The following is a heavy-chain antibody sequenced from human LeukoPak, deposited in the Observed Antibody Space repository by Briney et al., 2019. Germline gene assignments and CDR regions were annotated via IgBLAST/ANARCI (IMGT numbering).Heavy chain of an antibody. CDR1: GFTFSSYG. CDR2: IRYDGSNK. V-gene: IGHV3-30*02. D-gene: IGHD4-17*01. J-gene: IGHJ4*02. Sequence: GGSLRLSCAASGFTFSSYGMHWVRQAPGKGLEWVAFIRYDGSNKYYADSVKGRFTISRDNSKNTLYLQMNSLRAEDTAVYYCAKDDYGDYISYFDYWGQGTLVTVSS. CDR3: AKDDYGDYISYFDY.